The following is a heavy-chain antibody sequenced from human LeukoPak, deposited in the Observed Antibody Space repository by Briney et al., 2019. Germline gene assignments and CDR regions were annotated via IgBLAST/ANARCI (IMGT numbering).Heavy chain of an antibody. J-gene: IGHJ5*02. D-gene: IGHD2-2*01. CDR1: GGSFSGYY. Sequence: SETLSLTCAVYGGSFSGYYWSWIRQPPGKGLEWIGEINHSGSTNYNPSLKSRVTISVDTSKNQFSLKLSSVTAADTAVYYCASHPLGYCSSTSCYPRWFDPWGQGTLVTVFS. V-gene: IGHV4-34*01. CDR2: INHSGST. CDR3: ASHPLGYCSSTSCYPRWFDP.